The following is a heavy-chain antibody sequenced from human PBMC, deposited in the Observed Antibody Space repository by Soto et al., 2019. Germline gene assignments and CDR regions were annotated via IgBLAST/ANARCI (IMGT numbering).Heavy chain of an antibody. CDR2: ISGSGGST. V-gene: IGHV3-23*01. CDR3: AKDMSPIYGSGSYFDY. D-gene: IGHD3-10*01. CDR1: GFTFSSYA. Sequence: GGSLRLSCAASGFTFSSYAMSWVRQAPGKGLEWVSAISGSGGSTYYADSVRGRFTVSRDNSKTTLYLQVNSLRAEDTAVYSCAKDMSPIYGSGSYFDYWGQGTLVTVSS. J-gene: IGHJ4*02.